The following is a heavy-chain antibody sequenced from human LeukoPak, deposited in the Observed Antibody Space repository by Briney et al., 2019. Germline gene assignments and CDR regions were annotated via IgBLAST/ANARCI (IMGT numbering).Heavy chain of an antibody. CDR1: GSTFSTYT. V-gene: IGHV3-21*01. CDR2: ISSSSNYI. Sequence: GGSLRLSCAASGSTFSTYTMNWVRQAPGKGLEWVSSISSSSNYIYYADSVKGRFTISRDNAKNSVYLQMNSLRVEDTVVYYCARDRVGATRRHYFDHWGQGTLVTVSP. D-gene: IGHD1-26*01. J-gene: IGHJ4*02. CDR3: ARDRVGATRRHYFDH.